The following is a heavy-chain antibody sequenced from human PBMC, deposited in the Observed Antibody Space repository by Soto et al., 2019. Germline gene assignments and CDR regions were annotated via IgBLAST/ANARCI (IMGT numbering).Heavy chain of an antibody. CDR3: ARQFDIVTGIYDY. Sequence: SETLSLTCTVSGGPFSRSSYYWGWIRQPPGKGLEWIGCMYYSGSAYYNPSLKSRGTISVDTSKNQFSLKLTSVTAADTAVYYCARQFDIVTGIYDYWGQGTLVTVSS. CDR1: GGPFSRSSYY. D-gene: IGHD3-9*01. J-gene: IGHJ4*02. CDR2: MYYSGSA. V-gene: IGHV4-39*01.